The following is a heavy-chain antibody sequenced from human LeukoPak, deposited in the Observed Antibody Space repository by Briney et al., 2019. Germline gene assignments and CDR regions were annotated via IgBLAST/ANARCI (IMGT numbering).Heavy chain of an antibody. D-gene: IGHD3-22*01. Sequence: GRSLRLSCAASGFTFSSYGMHWVRQAPGKGLEWVAVIWYDGSNKYYADSVKGRFTISRDNSKNTLYLQMNSLRVEDTAVYYCARDPDSNGYEDYWGQGTLVTVSS. CDR1: GFTFSSYG. V-gene: IGHV3-33*01. CDR2: IWYDGSNK. CDR3: ARDPDSNGYEDY. J-gene: IGHJ4*02.